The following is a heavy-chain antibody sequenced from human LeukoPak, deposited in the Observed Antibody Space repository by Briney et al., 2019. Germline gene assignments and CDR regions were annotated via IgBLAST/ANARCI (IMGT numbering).Heavy chain of an antibody. CDR2: ISAYNGNT. CDR1: GYTFTSYG. V-gene: IGHV1-18*01. CDR3: VRDSSVLLWFGDPGTFDY. D-gene: IGHD3-10*01. Sequence: GASVKVSCKASGYTFTSYGISWVRQAPGQGLEWMGWISAYNGNTNYAQKLQGRVTMTTDTSTSTAYMELRSLRSDDTAVYYCVRDSSVLLWFGDPGTFDYWGQGTLVTVSS. J-gene: IGHJ4*02.